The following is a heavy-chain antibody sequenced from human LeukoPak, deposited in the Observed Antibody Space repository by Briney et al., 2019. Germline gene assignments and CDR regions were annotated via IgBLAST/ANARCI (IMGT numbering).Heavy chain of an antibody. D-gene: IGHD3-10*01. CDR1: GYTFTSYD. J-gene: IGHJ6*02. CDR2: MNPNSGNT. V-gene: IGHV1-8*01. Sequence: ASVKVSCKASGYTFTSYDINWVRQATGQGLEWMGWMNPNSGNTGYAQKFHGRVNMTRNTSISTAYMELSSLRSEDTAVYYCARFVRRRYYYYGMDVWGQGTTVTVSS. CDR3: ARFVRRRYYYYGMDV.